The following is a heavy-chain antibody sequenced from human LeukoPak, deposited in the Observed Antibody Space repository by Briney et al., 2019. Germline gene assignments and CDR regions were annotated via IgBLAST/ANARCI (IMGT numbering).Heavy chain of an antibody. V-gene: IGHV3-66*01. CDR1: GFTFSSYS. Sequence: GGSLRLSCAASGFTFSSYSMNWVRQAPGKGLEWVSIIYSGGYTYSADSVKGRFTISRDSFKNTLYLQMNSLRPEDTAVYYCARVVPAATTWFDPWGQGTLVTVSS. D-gene: IGHD2-2*01. CDR2: IYSGGYT. J-gene: IGHJ5*02. CDR3: ARVVPAATTWFDP.